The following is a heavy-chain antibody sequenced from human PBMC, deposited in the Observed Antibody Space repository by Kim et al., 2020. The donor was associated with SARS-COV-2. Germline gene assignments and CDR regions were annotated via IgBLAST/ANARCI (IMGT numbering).Heavy chain of an antibody. Sequence: SETLSLTCTVSGGSISSGGYYWSWIRQHPGKGLEWIGYIYYSGSTYYNPSLKSRVTISVDTSKNQFSLKLSSVTAAATAVYYCARAVEYSSGWFDYWGQGTLVTVSS. CDR2: IYYSGST. V-gene: IGHV4-31*03. J-gene: IGHJ4*02. CDR3: ARAVEYSSGWFDY. CDR1: GGSISSGGYY. D-gene: IGHD6-19*01.